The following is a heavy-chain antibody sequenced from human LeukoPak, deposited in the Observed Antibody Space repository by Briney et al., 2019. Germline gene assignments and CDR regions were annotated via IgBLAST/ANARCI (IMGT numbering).Heavy chain of an antibody. Sequence: GGSLRLSCAASGFSLSDHWMYWVRQGPGKGLVWLSRIKYDGSYTSYADSVKGRFTVSRDNAKSTLYLQMNSLRAEDTAVYYCARDSSSVPEYWGQGTPVTVSS. V-gene: IGHV3-74*01. D-gene: IGHD2-2*01. CDR3: ARDSSSVPEY. J-gene: IGHJ4*02. CDR2: IKYDGSYT. CDR1: GFSLSDHW.